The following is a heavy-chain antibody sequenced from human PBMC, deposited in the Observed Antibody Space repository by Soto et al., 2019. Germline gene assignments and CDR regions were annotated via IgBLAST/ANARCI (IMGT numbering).Heavy chain of an antibody. CDR1: GFTFSSYA. CDR3: AKCITIFGVVMERVYYYYGMDV. D-gene: IGHD3-3*01. V-gene: IGHV3-23*01. CDR2: ISGSGGST. J-gene: IGHJ6*02. Sequence: GGSLRLSCAASGFTFSSYAMSWVRQAPGKGLEWVSAISGSGGSTYYADSVKGRFTISRDNSKNTLYLQMNSLRAEDTAVYYCAKCITIFGVVMERVYYYYGMDVWGQGTTVTVSS.